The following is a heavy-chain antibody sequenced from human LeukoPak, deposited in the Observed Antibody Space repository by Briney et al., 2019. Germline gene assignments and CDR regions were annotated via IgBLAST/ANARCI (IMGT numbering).Heavy chain of an antibody. CDR3: ARHDYGDPPYLNWFDP. V-gene: IGHV4-59*08. J-gene: IGHJ5*02. Sequence: PSETLSLTCTVSGDSINSYYWSWIRQPPGKGLEWLGYIYYRGSANYNPSLKSRVTISIDTSKNQFSLKLTSVTAADTAVYYCARHDYGDPPYLNWFDPWGQGTLVTVSS. CDR2: IYYRGSA. CDR1: GDSINSYY. D-gene: IGHD4-17*01.